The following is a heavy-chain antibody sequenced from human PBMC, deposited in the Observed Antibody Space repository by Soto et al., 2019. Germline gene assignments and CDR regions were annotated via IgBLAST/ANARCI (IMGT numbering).Heavy chain of an antibody. CDR1: GYTLTELS. CDR3: ATVGYSSGWYALNY. J-gene: IGHJ4*02. Sequence: ASVKVSCKVSGYTLTELSMHWVRQAPGKGLEWMGGFDPEDGETIYAQKFQGRVTMTEDTSTDTAYMELSSLRSEDTAVYYCATVGYSSGWYALNYWGQETLVTVSS. D-gene: IGHD6-19*01. V-gene: IGHV1-24*01. CDR2: FDPEDGET.